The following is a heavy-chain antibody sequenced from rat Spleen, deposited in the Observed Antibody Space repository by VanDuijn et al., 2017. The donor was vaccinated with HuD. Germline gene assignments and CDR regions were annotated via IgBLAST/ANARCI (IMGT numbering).Heavy chain of an antibody. Sequence: QVQLMESGPGLVQPSETLSLTCTVSGFSLTSYTVSWVRQPPGKGLEWIAAISSGGSTYYNSALKSRLSISRDTSKSQVFLKMNSLQTEDTAMYFCARVHPADGSYGYWGQGVMVTVSS. CDR1: GFSLTSYT. J-gene: IGHJ2*01. CDR2: ISSGGST. V-gene: IGHV2-6*01. D-gene: IGHD1-12*02. CDR3: ARVHPADGSYGY.